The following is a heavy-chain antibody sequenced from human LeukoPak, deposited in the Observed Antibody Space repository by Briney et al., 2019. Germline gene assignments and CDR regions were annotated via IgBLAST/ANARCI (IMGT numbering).Heavy chain of an antibody. CDR3: ARLYGGSSVYDAFDI. D-gene: IGHD1-26*01. V-gene: IGHV5-51*01. J-gene: IGHJ3*02. CDR1: GYSFTSYW. Sequence: GESLKISCKGSGYSFTSYWIGWVRQMPGKGLEWMGIIYPGDSGTRYSPSFQGQVTISADKSISTAYLQWSSLKASDTAMYYCARLYGGSSVYDAFDIWGQGTMVTVSS. CDR2: IYPGDSGT.